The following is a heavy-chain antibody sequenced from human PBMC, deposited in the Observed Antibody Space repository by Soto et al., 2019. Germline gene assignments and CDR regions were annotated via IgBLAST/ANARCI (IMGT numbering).Heavy chain of an antibody. J-gene: IGHJ5*02. CDR2: ISAYNGNT. V-gene: IGHV1-18*01. Sequence: GASVKVSCKASGYTFTSYGISWVRQAPGQGLEWMGWISAYNGNTNYAQKLQGRVTMTTDTSTSTAYMELRSLRSDDTAVYYCAKDRIVPGPWFDPWGQGTLVSVSS. CDR3: AKDRIVPGPWFDP. D-gene: IGHD2-8*01. CDR1: GYTFTSYG.